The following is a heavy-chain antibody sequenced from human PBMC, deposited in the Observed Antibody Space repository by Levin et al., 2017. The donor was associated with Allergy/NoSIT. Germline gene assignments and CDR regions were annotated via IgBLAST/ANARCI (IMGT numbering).Heavy chain of an antibody. J-gene: IGHJ4*02. Sequence: GGSLRLSCAASGFTFSSYGMHWVRQAPGKGLEWVAVISYDGSNKYYADSVKGRFTISRDNSKNTLYLQMNSLRAEDTAVYYCAKFGVATVIDYWGQGTLVTVSS. V-gene: IGHV3-30*18. D-gene: IGHD5-12*01. CDR3: AKFGVATVIDY. CDR1: GFTFSSYG. CDR2: ISYDGSNK.